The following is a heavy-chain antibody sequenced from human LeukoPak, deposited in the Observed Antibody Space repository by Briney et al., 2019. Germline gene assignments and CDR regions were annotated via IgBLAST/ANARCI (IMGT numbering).Heavy chain of an antibody. J-gene: IGHJ4*02. CDR1: RFTVSSNY. CDR2: IYSGGST. Sequence: GGSLRLSCAASRFTVSSNYMSWVRQAPGKGLEWVSVIYSGGSTYYADSVKGRFTISRDNSKNTLYLQMNSLRAEDTAVYYCARDAGATIPFDYWGQGTLVTVSS. CDR3: ARDAGATIPFDY. D-gene: IGHD1-26*01. V-gene: IGHV3-66*01.